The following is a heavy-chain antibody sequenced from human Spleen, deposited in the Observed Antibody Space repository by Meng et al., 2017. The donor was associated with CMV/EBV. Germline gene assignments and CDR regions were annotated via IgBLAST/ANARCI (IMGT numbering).Heavy chain of an antibody. J-gene: IGHJ4*02. D-gene: IGHD3-3*01. Sequence: MHSVRQAPGKGLEWVGHIKTKAYTYATAYAASVKGRFTIARDDSKNTAYLQMNSLKTEDTAVYYCTRECSRSAGEYCDFWSGYYPHYWGQGTLVTVSS. V-gene: IGHV3-73*01. CDR2: IKTKAYTYAT. CDR3: TRECSRSAGEYCDFWSGYYPHY.